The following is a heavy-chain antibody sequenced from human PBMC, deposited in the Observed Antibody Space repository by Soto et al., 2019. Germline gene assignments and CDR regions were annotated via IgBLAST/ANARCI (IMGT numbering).Heavy chain of an antibody. D-gene: IGHD2-2*02. CDR3: ASGYCSSTSCYTQRGYYYYGMDV. J-gene: IGHJ6*02. V-gene: IGHV4-31*03. CDR2: IYYSGST. CDR1: GGSISSGGYY. Sequence: PSETLSLTCTVSGGSISSGGYYWSWIRQHPGKGLEWIGYIYYSGSTYYNPSLKSRVTISVDTSKNQFSLKLSSVTAADTAVYYCASGYCSSTSCYTQRGYYYYGMDVWGQGTTVTVSS.